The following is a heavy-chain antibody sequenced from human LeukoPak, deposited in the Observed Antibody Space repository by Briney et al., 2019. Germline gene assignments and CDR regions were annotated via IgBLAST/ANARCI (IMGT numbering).Heavy chain of an antibody. CDR2: IRYDGSNK. CDR3: AIPTIFGVANWFDP. Sequence: GGSLRLSCAASGFTFSSYGMHWVRQAPGKGLGWVAFIRYDGSNKYYADSVKGRFTISRDNSKNTLYLQMNSLRAEDTAVYYCAIPTIFGVANWFDPWGQGTLVTVSS. CDR1: GFTFSSYG. D-gene: IGHD3-3*01. J-gene: IGHJ5*02. V-gene: IGHV3-30*02.